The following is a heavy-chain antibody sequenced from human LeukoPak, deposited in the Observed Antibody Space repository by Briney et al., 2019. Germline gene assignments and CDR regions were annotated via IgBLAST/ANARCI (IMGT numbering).Heavy chain of an antibody. V-gene: IGHV1-46*01. CDR2: INPSGGST. CDR3: ASMQWLVHGYDY. J-gene: IGHJ4*02. CDR1: GYTFTSYY. D-gene: IGHD6-19*01. Sequence: ASVKVSCKASGYTFTSYYMHWVRQAPGQGLEWMGIINPSGGSTSYAQKFQGRVTMTRDTSTSTVYMELSRLRSDDTAVYYCASMQWLVHGYDYWGQGTLVTVSS.